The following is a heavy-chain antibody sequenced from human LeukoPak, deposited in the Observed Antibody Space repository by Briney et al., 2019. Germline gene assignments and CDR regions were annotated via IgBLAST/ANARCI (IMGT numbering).Heavy chain of an antibody. CDR2: FDPEDGET. J-gene: IGHJ4*02. CDR1: GYTLTELS. Sequence: ASVKVSCKVSGYTLTELSMHWVRQAPGKGLEWMGGFDPEDGETIYAQKFQGRVTMTEDTSTDTAYMELSSLRSEDTAVYYCATGHPKYDCGGDCWLPAVDYWGQGTLVTVSS. V-gene: IGHV1-24*01. CDR3: ATGHPKYDCGGDCWLPAVDY. D-gene: IGHD2-21*01.